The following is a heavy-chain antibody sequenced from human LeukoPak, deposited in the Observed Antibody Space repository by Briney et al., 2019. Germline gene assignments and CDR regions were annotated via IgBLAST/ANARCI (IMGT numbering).Heavy chain of an antibody. J-gene: IGHJ4*02. CDR2: ISYDGSNK. CDR3: ARVGWQQSDDY. V-gene: IGHV3-30-3*01. Sequence: GGSLRLSCAASGFTFSSYAMHWVRQAPGKGLEWVAVISYDGSNKYYADSVKGRFTISRDNSKNTLYLQMNSLRAEDTAVYYCARVGWQQSDDYWGQGTLVTVSS. D-gene: IGHD6-13*01. CDR1: GFTFSSYA.